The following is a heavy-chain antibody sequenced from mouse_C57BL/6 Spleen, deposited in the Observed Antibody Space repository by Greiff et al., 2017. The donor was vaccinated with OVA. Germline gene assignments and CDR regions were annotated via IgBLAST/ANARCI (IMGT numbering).Heavy chain of an antibody. D-gene: IGHD3-2*02. Sequence: QVQLKESGPELVKPGASVKISCKASGYAFSSSWMNWVKQRPGKGLEWIGRIYPGDGDTNYNGKFKGKATLTADKSSSTAYMQLSSLTSEDSAVYVWAREGAAQPYEFAMDYWGQGTTVTVSS. CDR2: IYPGDGDT. V-gene: IGHV1-82*01. CDR3: AREGAAQPYEFAMDY. CDR1: GYAFSSSW. J-gene: IGHJ4*01.